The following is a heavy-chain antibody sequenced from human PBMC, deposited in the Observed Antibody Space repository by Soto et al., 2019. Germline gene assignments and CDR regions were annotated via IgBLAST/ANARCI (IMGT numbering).Heavy chain of an antibody. CDR2: IKQDGSEK. J-gene: IGHJ4*02. CDR3: ARGNWKYDY. Sequence: GGSLRLSCAASEFTFSSYWMSWVRQAPGKGLEWVANIKQDGSEKYYVDSVKGRFTISRDNAKNLLYVQMNSLRAEDTAVYYCARGNWKYDYWGQGTLVTVSS. D-gene: IGHD1-7*01. CDR1: EFTFSSYW. V-gene: IGHV3-7*01.